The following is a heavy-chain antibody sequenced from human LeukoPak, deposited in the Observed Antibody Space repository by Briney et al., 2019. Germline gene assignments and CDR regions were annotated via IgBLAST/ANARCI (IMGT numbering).Heavy chain of an antibody. J-gene: IGHJ4*02. D-gene: IGHD1-26*01. Sequence: ASVKVSCKASGGTFSSYAISWVRQAPGQGLEWMGWINPNSGGTNYAQKFQGRVTMTRDTSISTAYMELSRLRSDDTAVYYCARGQYSGSLRSFGYWDQGTLVTVSS. CDR3: ARGQYSGSLRSFGY. CDR1: GGTFSSYA. CDR2: INPNSGGT. V-gene: IGHV1-2*02.